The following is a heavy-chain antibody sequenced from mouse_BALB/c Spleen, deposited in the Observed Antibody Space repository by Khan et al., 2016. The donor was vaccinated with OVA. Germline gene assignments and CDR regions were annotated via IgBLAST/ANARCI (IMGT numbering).Heavy chain of an antibody. D-gene: IGHD4-1*01. CDR2: IWRGGST. Sequence: QVQLQQSGPGLVQPSQSLSITCTVSGFSLTSYGVHWVRQSPGKGLEWLGVIWRGGSTDYNAAFMSRLSITKDNSKSQVFFKMNSLQADDTAIYYCAKKTLDWDLYYYAMDYWGQGTSVTVSS. CDR3: AKKTLDWDLYYYAMDY. CDR1: GFSLTSYG. J-gene: IGHJ4*01. V-gene: IGHV2-5*01.